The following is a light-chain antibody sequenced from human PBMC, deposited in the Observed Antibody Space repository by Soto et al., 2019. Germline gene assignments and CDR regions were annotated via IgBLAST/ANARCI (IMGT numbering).Light chain of an antibody. J-gene: IGKJ1*01. V-gene: IGKV1-27*01. Sequence: DIQMTQSPSTLPASVGDRVTITCRASQSISNWLAWYQQRPGEVPKLLIYGASTLQSGVPSRFSGSGFGTDFTLTITSLQPEDVATYYCQKYNKDSPATFGPGTKVDIK. CDR3: QKYNKDSPAT. CDR1: QSISNW. CDR2: GAS.